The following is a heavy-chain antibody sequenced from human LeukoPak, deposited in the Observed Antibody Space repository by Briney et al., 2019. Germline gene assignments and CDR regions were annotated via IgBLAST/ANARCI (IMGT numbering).Heavy chain of an antibody. CDR2: IYYSGTT. J-gene: IGHJ4*02. CDR3: ARGGFDILTGYYFNY. Sequence: SETLSLTCTGSGGSISSSSYYWGWIRQPPGKGLEWIGTIYYSGTTYYNPSLKSRVTIFVDTSRNQFSLKLNSVTASDTAVNYCARGGFDILTGYYFNYWGQGTLVTVSS. D-gene: IGHD3-9*01. V-gene: IGHV4-39*01. CDR1: GGSISSSSYY.